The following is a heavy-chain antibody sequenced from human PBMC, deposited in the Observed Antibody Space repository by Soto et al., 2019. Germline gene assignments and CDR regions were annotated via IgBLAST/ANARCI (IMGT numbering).Heavy chain of an antibody. J-gene: IGHJ5*02. V-gene: IGHV1-2*02. CDR1: GYTFTDSF. CDR2: INPNSRRN. CDR3: ARVTLKAGNWFAP. Sequence: ASVKVCGKASGYTFTDSFIHWVRQAPGKGCEWMGWINPNSRRNNYAQKFQGRVTMTRDTSNSTAYMELRGLRSDDTAVYYCARVTLKAGNWFAPWGQGTLVTVSS.